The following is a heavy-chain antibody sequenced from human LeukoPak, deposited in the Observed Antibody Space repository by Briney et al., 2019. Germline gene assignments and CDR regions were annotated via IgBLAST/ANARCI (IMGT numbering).Heavy chain of an antibody. CDR3: AKRGVVIRVILVGFHKEAYYFDS. V-gene: IGHV3-23*01. CDR1: GITLSNYG. J-gene: IGHJ4*02. CDR2: ITDNGRT. Sequence: GGSLRLSCAVSGITLSNYGMSWVRQAPGKGPDWVAGITDNGRTTYADSVKGRFTISRDNPKNTLYLQMNSLRAEDTAVYFCAKRGVVIRVILVGFHKEAYYFDSWGQGALVTVSS. D-gene: IGHD3-22*01.